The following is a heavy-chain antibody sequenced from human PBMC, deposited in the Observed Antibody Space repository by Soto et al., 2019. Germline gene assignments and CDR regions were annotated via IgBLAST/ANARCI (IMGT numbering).Heavy chain of an antibody. Sequence: EVQLLESGGGLVQPGGSLRLSCAASGFTFSSYAMSWVRQAPGKGLEWVSAISGSGGSTYYADSVKGRFTSSRDNSKNTLYLQMNSLRAEDTAVYYCAKSRSSSPRGYYYYGMDVWGQGTTVTVSS. CDR1: GFTFSSYA. CDR3: AKSRSSSPRGYYYYGMDV. D-gene: IGHD6-6*01. V-gene: IGHV3-23*01. CDR2: ISGSGGST. J-gene: IGHJ6*02.